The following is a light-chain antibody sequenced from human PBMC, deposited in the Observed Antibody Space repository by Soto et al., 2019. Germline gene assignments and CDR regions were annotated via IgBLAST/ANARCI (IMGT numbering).Light chain of an antibody. CDR1: SSDVGDYND. V-gene: IGLV2-8*01. CDR3: SSSAGSNNLV. J-gene: IGLJ1*01. Sequence: QSALTQPPSASGSPGQSVTISCTGTSSDVGDYNDVSWYQQQPGKDPKLMIYDVSERPSGVPDRFSASKSGNTASLSVSGLQAEDEADYYCSSSAGSNNLVFGTGTKLTVL. CDR2: DVS.